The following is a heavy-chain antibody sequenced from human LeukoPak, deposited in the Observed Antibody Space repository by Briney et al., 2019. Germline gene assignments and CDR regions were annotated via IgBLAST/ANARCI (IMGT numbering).Heavy chain of an antibody. Sequence: LRLSCAASGFTFSDYYMSWIRQPPGKGLEWIGSIYYSGSTYYNPSLKSRVTISVDTSKNQFSLKLSSVTAADTAVYYCARQMTTVTLGYFDYWGQGTLVTVSS. D-gene: IGHD4-17*01. V-gene: IGHV4-39*01. CDR1: GFTFSDYY. CDR2: IYYSGST. J-gene: IGHJ4*02. CDR3: ARQMTTVTLGYFDY.